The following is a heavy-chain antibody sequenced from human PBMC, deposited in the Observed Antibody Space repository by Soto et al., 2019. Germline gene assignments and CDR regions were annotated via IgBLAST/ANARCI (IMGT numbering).Heavy chain of an antibody. CDR2: IYHTGST. J-gene: IGHJ4*02. CDR3: AILPPRIVVVVLPIPS. V-gene: IGHV4-4*02. CDR1: GGSISSTNW. Sequence: QVQLQQSGPRLARPSGTLSLTCVVSGGSISSTNWWTWVRQTPGKGLEWIGEIYHTGSTKYNPSLETRVSISLDKSNHQCSLILKSVTAADTAVYYCAILPPRIVVVVLPIPSWGQGTLVTVSS. D-gene: IGHD2-15*01.